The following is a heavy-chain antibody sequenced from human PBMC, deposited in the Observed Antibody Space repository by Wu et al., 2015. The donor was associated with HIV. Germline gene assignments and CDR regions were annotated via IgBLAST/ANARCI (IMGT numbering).Heavy chain of an antibody. J-gene: IGHJ5*02. CDR2: IIPIFGTA. V-gene: IGHV1-69*05. Sequence: QVQLVQSGAEVKKPGSSVKVSCKASGGTFSSYAISWVRQAPGQGLEWMGGIIPIFGTANYAQKFQGRVTITTDESTSTAYMELSSLRSEDTAVYYCAREKAAPENYYDSSGSPHWFDPWGQGTLVTVSS. D-gene: IGHD3-22*01. CDR3: AREKAAPENYYDSSGSPHWFDP. CDR1: GGTFSSYA.